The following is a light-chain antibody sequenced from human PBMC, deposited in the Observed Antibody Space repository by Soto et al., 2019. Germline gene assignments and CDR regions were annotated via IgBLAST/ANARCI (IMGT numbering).Light chain of an antibody. J-gene: IGKJ1*01. CDR3: QQYGSSPLWT. CDR2: GAS. V-gene: IGKV3-20*01. CDR1: QSVSSSN. Sequence: EIVLTQSPGTLSVSPGERATLSCRASQSVSSSNLAWYQQKPGQAPRLLIYGASSRATGIPDRFSGSGSGTDFTLTISRLEPEDFAVYYCQQYGSSPLWTFGQGTKVDI.